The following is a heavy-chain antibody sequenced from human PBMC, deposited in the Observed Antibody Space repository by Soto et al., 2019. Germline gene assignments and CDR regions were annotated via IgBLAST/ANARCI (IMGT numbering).Heavy chain of an antibody. CDR1: GFTFSDYY. J-gene: IGHJ4*02. V-gene: IGHV3-11*01. D-gene: IGHD2-8*01. Sequence: GGSLRLSCAASGFTFSDYYMSWIRQAPGKGLEWVSYISSRSSTIFYADSVKGRFTISRDNVKNSLYLQMSSLRAEDTAVYYCASGTNGAFFGDWCQGIGVTVAS. CDR3: ASGTNGAFFGD. CDR2: ISSRSSTI.